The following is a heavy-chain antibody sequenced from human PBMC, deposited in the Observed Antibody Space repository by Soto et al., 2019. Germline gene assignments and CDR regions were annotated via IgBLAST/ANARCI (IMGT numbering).Heavy chain of an antibody. Sequence: PSETLSLTCTVSGASISSYYWSWIRQPPGKGLEWIGYIYYSGSTNYNPSLKSRVTISVDTSKNQFSLKLSSVTAADTAVYYCGRAGPRYYGSGSSKIDYWGQGTLVTASS. V-gene: IGHV4-59*01. CDR2: IYYSGST. J-gene: IGHJ4*02. CDR1: GASISSYY. CDR3: GRAGPRYYGSGSSKIDY. D-gene: IGHD3-10*01.